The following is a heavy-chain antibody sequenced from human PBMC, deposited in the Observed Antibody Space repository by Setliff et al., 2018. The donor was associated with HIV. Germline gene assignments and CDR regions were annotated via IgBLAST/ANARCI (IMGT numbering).Heavy chain of an antibody. CDR1: GYSFASHS. V-gene: IGHV1-3*04. CDR2: INTGNGNT. Sequence: GASVKVSCKASGYSFASHSLHWVRQAPGQGLEWMGWINTGNGNTKYSQKFQDRVTITRDTSANTGYMELRGLRSEDTAVYYCARDRVPKRGYTYREPDFDSWGQGTLVTVSS. D-gene: IGHD5-12*01. CDR3: ARDRVPKRGYTYREPDFDS. J-gene: IGHJ5*01.